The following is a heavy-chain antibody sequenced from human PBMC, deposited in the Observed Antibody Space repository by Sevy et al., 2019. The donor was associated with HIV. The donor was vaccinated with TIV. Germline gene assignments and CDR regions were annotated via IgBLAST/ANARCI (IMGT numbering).Heavy chain of an antibody. Sequence: SETLSLTCTVSGGSISSSSYYWGWIRQPPGKGLEWIGSIYYSGSTYYNPSLKSRVTISVDTSKNQFSLKLSSVTAAETAVYYCARHWAFCSSTSCPWEYYYYGMDVWGQGTTVTVSS. CDR2: IYYSGST. J-gene: IGHJ6*02. V-gene: IGHV4-39*01. D-gene: IGHD2-2*01. CDR3: ARHWAFCSSTSCPWEYYYYGMDV. CDR1: GGSISSSSYY.